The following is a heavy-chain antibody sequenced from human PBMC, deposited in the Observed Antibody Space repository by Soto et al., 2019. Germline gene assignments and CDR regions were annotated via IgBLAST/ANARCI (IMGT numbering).Heavy chain of an antibody. Sequence: QVQLVQSGAEVKKPGASVKVSCKASGYTVTSYGISWVRQAPGQGLEWMGWIRAYNGNTNHAQKLQGRVTMTTDASTSTADMELRSLRSDETAVYYCARGGDTPPCITIVRGVIGRSFSPWGQGTLVTVSS. D-gene: IGHD3-10*01. J-gene: IGHJ5*02. V-gene: IGHV1-18*01. CDR3: ARGGDTPPCITIVRGVIGRSFSP. CDR2: IRAYNGNT. CDR1: GYTVTSYG.